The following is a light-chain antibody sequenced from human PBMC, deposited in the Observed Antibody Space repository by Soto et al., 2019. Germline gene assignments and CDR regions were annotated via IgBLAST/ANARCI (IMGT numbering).Light chain of an antibody. CDR3: QHYNSYSEA. Sequence: GDRVTITCRASQSISSYLNWYQQKPGKAPKLLIYAASSLQSGVPSRFSGSGSGTDFTLTISSLQPEDFATYYCQHYNSYSEAFGQGTKVDIK. J-gene: IGKJ1*01. CDR1: QSISSY. CDR2: AAS. V-gene: IGKV1-39*01.